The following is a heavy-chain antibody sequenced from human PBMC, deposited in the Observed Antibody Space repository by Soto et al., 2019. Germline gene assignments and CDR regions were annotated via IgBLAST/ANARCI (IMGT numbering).Heavy chain of an antibody. J-gene: IGHJ6*03. Sequence: EVQLVESGGGLVKPGGSLRLSCAASGFTFSSYSMNWVRQAPGKGLEWVSSISSSSSYIYYADSVKGRFTISRDNAKNSLYLQMNSLRAEDTAVYYCAAAGTHFFPYYYYYMDVWGKGTTVTVSS. D-gene: IGHD6-13*01. CDR3: AAAGTHFFPYYYYYMDV. CDR1: GFTFSSYS. CDR2: ISSSSSYI. V-gene: IGHV3-21*01.